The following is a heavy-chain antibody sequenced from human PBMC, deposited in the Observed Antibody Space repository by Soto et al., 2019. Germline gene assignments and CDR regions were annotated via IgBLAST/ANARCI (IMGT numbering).Heavy chain of an antibody. CDR2: IIPIFGTA. D-gene: IGHD3-9*01. CDR3: ARVKEYYDILTGYRPSYYYGMDV. Sequence: SVKVSCKASGGTFSSYAISWVRQAPGQGLEWMGGIIPIFGTANYAQKFQGRVTITADESTSTAYMELSSLRSEDTAVYYCARVKEYYDILTGYRPSYYYGMDVWGQGTTVTVSS. V-gene: IGHV1-69*13. J-gene: IGHJ6*02. CDR1: GGTFSSYA.